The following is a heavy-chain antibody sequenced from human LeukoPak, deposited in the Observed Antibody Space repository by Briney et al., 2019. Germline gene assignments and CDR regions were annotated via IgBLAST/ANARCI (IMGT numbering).Heavy chain of an antibody. D-gene: IGHD2-21*02. CDR1: GGAISNFHW. V-gene: IGHV4-4*02. CDR3: AKHGDWSLEY. CDR2: IHHSGTT. J-gene: IGHJ4*01. Sequence: SGTLSLTCAVSGGAISNFHWWSWVRQSPGKGLEWIGEIHHSGTTNYNPSLKSRVTISVDRSKNQFSLNLNSMTAADTAVYYCAKHGDWSLEYWGHGTLVTVSS.